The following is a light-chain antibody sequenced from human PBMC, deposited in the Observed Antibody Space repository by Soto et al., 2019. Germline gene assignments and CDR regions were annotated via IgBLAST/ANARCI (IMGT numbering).Light chain of an antibody. CDR1: QNISNY. CDR3: QQSYSTPFT. J-gene: IGKJ3*01. CDR2: ATS. Sequence: DIQMTQSPSSLSASVGDRVTITCRASQNISNYLNWYQQKPGKAPKLLIYATSSLQSGVPSRFSCSGSGTDFTLTISSLQPEDFATYYCQQSYSTPFTFGPGTKVDV. V-gene: IGKV1-39*01.